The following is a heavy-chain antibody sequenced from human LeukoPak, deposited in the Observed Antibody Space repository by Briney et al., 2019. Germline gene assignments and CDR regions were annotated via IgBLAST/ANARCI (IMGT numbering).Heavy chain of an antibody. J-gene: IGHJ4*02. CDR3: ASGGRHSSSWYPVNY. CDR2: INPNRGGT. D-gene: IGHD6-13*01. Sequence: ASVKVSCKASGYTFTGYYMHWVRQAPGQGLEWMGWINPNRGGTNYAQKFQGRVTMTRDTSISTAYMEPSRLRSDDTAVYYCASGGRHSSSWYPVNYWGQGTLVTVSS. V-gene: IGHV1-2*02. CDR1: GYTFTGYY.